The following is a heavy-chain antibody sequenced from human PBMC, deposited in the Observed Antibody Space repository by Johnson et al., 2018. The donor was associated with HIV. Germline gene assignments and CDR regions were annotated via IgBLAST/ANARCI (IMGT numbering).Heavy chain of an antibody. V-gene: IGHV3-20*04. J-gene: IGHJ3*02. Sequence: VQLVESGGGVVRPGGSLRLSCAASGFTFDDYGMSWVRQAPGKGLEWVSGINWNGGSTGYADSVRGRFTISRDNAKNTLYMQMNSLRVEDTAVYYCARWGRGGYENPGLDIWGQGTMVTVSS. CDR1: GFTFDDYG. D-gene: IGHD5-12*01. CDR3: ARWGRGGYENPGLDI. CDR2: INWNGGST.